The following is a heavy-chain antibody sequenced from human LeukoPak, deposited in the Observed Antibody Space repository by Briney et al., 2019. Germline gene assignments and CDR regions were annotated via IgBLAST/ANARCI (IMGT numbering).Heavy chain of an antibody. CDR3: AREADYYDSSGYYSDY. Sequence: PGGSLRLSCAASGFTFSSYAMHWVRQAPGKGLEWVAVISYDGSNKYYADSVKGRFTISRDNSKNTLYLQMNSLRAEDTAVYYCAREADYYDSSGYYSDYWGQGTLVTVSS. CDR2: ISYDGSNK. CDR1: GFTFSSYA. D-gene: IGHD3-22*01. J-gene: IGHJ4*02. V-gene: IGHV3-30-3*01.